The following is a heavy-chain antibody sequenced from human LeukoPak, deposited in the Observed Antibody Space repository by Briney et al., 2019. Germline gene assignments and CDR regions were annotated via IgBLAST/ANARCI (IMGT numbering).Heavy chain of an antibody. CDR1: GFTFDDYA. CDR3: AKDLSYGSGAYYVMDV. CDR2: ISWNSGSI. V-gene: IGHV3-9*01. Sequence: PGGSLRLSCAASGFTFDDYAMHWVRQAPGKGLEWVSGISWNSGSIGYADSVKGRFTISRDNAKNSLYLQMNSLRAEDTALYYCAKDLSYGSGAYYVMDVWGQGTTVTVSS. J-gene: IGHJ6*02. D-gene: IGHD3-10*01.